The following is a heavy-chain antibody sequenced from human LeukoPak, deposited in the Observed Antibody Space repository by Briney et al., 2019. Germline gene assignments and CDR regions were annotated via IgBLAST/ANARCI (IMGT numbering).Heavy chain of an antibody. D-gene: IGHD4-23*01. CDR3: ASVGNHDAFDI. Sequence: GGSLRLSXAASGFTFSSYSMNWVRQAPGKGLEWVSSISSSSSYIYYADSVKGRFTISRDNAKNSLYLQMNCLRAEDTAVYYCASVGNHDAFDIWGQGTMVTVSS. J-gene: IGHJ3*02. CDR1: GFTFSSYS. V-gene: IGHV3-21*01. CDR2: ISSSSSYI.